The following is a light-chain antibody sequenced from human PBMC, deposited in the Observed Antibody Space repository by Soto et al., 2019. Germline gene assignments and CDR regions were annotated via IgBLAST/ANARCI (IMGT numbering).Light chain of an antibody. CDR2: AAS. CDR1: QAINNY. Sequence: DIQMTQSPSSLSASVGDRVTITCRASQAINNYVAWYQQKPGQCPQLLIYAASTLKSGVPSRFSGSGSGTDFTLTISSLQPEDVATYYCQKYDSVLLIFGGGTKVEVK. CDR3: QKYDSVLLI. J-gene: IGKJ4*01. V-gene: IGKV1-27*01.